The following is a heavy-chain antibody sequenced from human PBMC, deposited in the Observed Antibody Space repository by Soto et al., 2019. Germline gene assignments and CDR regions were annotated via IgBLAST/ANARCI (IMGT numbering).Heavy chain of an antibody. CDR1: GCTFTSYY. V-gene: IGHV1-46*01. CDR3: ARDSIAATDYYYGMDV. CDR2: VNPSGGST. D-gene: IGHD6-13*01. Sequence: ASVKVSCKASGCTFTSYYMHWVRQAPGQGLEWMGIVNPSGGSTSYAQKFQGRVTMTRDTSTSTVYMELSSLRSEDTAVYYCARDSIAATDYYYGMDVWGQGTTVTVSS. J-gene: IGHJ6*02.